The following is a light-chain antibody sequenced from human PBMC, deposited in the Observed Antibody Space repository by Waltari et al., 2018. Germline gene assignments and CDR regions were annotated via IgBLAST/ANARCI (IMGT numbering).Light chain of an antibody. V-gene: IGKV1-17*01. CDR2: AAA. CDR3: LQYDSYPPT. Sequence: DIQMTQSPSSLSASVGDSVTITCRASQDIRNAIGWFQHKAGRAPKRLIYAAANLQTGVPPRFSGSGSGTEVTLTISSLQPEDVATFYCLQYDSYPPTFGGGTMVES. J-gene: IGKJ4*01. CDR1: QDIRNA.